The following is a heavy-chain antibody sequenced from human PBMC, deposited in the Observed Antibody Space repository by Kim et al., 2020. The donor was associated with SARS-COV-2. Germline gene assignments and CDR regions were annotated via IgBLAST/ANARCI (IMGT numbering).Heavy chain of an antibody. CDR2: IYYSGST. V-gene: IGHV4-39*01. D-gene: IGHD6-13*01. CDR3: ARRATGGLAAAGGDDAFYI. Sequence: SETLSLTCTVSGGSISSSSYYWGWIRQPPGKGLEWIGSIYYSGSTYYNPSLKSRVTISVDTSKNQFSLKLSSVTAADTAVYYCARRATGGLAAAGGDDAFYIWGQGTMVTVSS. J-gene: IGHJ3*02. CDR1: GGSISSSSYY.